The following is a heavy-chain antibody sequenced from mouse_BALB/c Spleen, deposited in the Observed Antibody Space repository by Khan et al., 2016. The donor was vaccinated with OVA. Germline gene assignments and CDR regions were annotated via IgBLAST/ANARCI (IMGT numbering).Heavy chain of an antibody. CDR1: GFTFSDYG. V-gene: IGHV5-15*02. CDR2: ISSLAYSI. Sequence: EVNVVESGGGLVQPGGSRKLSCAASGFTFSDYGLAWVRQAPGKGPAWVAFISSLAYSIYSADTVTGRFTLSRENAKNTRYLEMSSLRSEDTAMYYCARSWAMDYWGQGTSVTVSS. CDR3: ARSWAMDY. J-gene: IGHJ4*01.